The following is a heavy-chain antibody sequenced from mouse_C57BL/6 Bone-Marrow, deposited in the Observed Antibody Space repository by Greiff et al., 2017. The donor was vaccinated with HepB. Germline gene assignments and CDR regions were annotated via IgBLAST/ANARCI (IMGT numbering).Heavy chain of an antibody. Sequence: EVQLQESGPELVKPGASVKISCKASGYSFTDYNMNWVKQSNGKSLEWIGVINPNYGTTSYNQKFKGKATLTVDESSSTAYMQLNSLTSEDSAVYYGARGRLLRWYFDYWGQGTTLTVSS. CDR3: ARGRLLRWYFDY. CDR1: GYSFTDYN. D-gene: IGHD1-1*01. CDR2: INPNYGTT. J-gene: IGHJ2*01. V-gene: IGHV1-39*01.